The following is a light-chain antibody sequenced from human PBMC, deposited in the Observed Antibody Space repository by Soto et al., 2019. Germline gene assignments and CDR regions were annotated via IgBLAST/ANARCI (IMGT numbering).Light chain of an antibody. CDR1: QSISSW. V-gene: IGKV1-5*01. CDR3: QQSYSRVFT. CDR2: AAS. Sequence: DIPMTQSPSTLSASVGDRVTITCRASQSISSWLAWYQQKPGKAPKLLIFAASSLQRGVPARFSGSGSGTDFTLTISSLQPDDFGTYYCQQSYSRVFTFGPGTKVDF. J-gene: IGKJ3*01.